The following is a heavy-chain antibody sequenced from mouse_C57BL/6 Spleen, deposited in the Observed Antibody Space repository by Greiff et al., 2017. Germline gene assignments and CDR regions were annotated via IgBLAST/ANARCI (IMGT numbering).Heavy chain of an antibody. CDR3: GRSGKRRFRYAMDY. CDR2: INPNNGGT. V-gene: IGHV1-18*01. D-gene: IGHD4-1*01. CDR1: GYTFTDYN. Sequence: EVQLQQSGPELVKPGASVKIPCKASGYTFTDYNMDWVKQSHGKSLEWIGDINPNNGGTIYNQKFKGKATLTVDKSSSTAYMELRSLTSEDTAVYYCGRSGKRRFRYAMDYWGQGTSVTVSS. J-gene: IGHJ4*01.